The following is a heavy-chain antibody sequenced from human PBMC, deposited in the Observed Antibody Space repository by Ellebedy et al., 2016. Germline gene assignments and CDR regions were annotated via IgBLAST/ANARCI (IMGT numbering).Heavy chain of an antibody. CDR2: ISGSGGST. V-gene: IGHV3-23*01. CDR1: GFTFSSYA. J-gene: IGHJ4*02. D-gene: IGHD3-3*01. CDR3: AKGTGYDFWSGYHFDY. Sequence: GESLKISCAASGFTFSSYAMSWVRQAPGKGLERVSAISGSGGSTYYADSVKGRFTISRDNSKNTLYLQMNSLRAEDTAVYYCAKGTGYDFWSGYHFDYWGQGTLVTVSS.